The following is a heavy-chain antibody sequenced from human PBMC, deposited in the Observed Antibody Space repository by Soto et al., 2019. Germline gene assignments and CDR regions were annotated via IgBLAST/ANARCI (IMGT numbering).Heavy chain of an antibody. Sequence: SETLSLTCTVSGGSISSGDYYWSWIRQPPGKGLEWIGYIYYSGSAYYNPSLKSGVTISVDTSKNQFSLKLSSVTAAATAVYYCARGPSEGGAWLDAAFDIWGQGTMVTGSS. V-gene: IGHV4-30-4*01. CDR3: ARGPSEGGAWLDAAFDI. D-gene: IGHD6-19*01. J-gene: IGHJ3*02. CDR1: GGSISSGDYY. CDR2: IYYSGSA.